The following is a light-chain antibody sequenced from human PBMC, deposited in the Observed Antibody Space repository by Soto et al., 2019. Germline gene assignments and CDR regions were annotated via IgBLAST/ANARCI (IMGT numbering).Light chain of an antibody. CDR3: QQYDNLPLT. V-gene: IGKV1-33*01. Sequence: DIPMTQSPTSLSASVGDRVTITWQASQDISNYLSWYQQKSGKAPKLLIYDASNLETGVPSRFSGSGSGTEFTFTISSLQPEDIATYYCQQYDNLPLTFGPGTKVDFK. CDR1: QDISNY. J-gene: IGKJ3*01. CDR2: DAS.